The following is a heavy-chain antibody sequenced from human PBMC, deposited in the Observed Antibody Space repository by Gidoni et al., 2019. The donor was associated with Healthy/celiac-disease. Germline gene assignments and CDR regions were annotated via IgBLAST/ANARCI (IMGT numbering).Heavy chain of an antibody. Sequence: EVQLLESGGGLVQPGGSLILSCAASGFTFSRYAMSWVRQAPGKGLEWVSAISGSGGSTYYADSVKGRFTISRDNSKNTLYLQMNSLRAEDTAVYYCAKDREDIVLVPAAMKDYWGQGTLVTVSS. CDR2: ISGSGGST. D-gene: IGHD2-2*01. J-gene: IGHJ4*02. CDR3: AKDREDIVLVPAAMKDY. V-gene: IGHV3-23*01. CDR1: GFTFSRYA.